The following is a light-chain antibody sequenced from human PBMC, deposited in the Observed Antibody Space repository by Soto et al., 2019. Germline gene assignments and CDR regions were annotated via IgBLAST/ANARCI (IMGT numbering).Light chain of an antibody. CDR1: SSYIGGYNY. CDR2: DVS. CDR3: SSYTSSSTVV. J-gene: IGLJ2*01. Sequence: QSVLTQPASVSGSPGQSITISCTGTSSYIGGYNYVSWYQQHPGKGPKLMIYDVSSRPSGVSHRFSGSKSGDTASLTISGLQAEDEADYYCSSYTSSSTVVFGGGTKVTVL. V-gene: IGLV2-14*03.